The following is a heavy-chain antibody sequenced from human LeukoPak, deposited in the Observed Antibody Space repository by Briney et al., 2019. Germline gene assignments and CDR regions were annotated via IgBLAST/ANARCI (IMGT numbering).Heavy chain of an antibody. CDR2: IYYSGST. J-gene: IGHJ5*02. Sequence: PSETLSLTCTVSGGSISSSSYYWGWIRQPPGKGLEWIGSIYYSGSTYYNPSLKSRVTISVDTSKNQFSLKLSSVTAADTAVYYCARAIRGDWFDPWGQGTLVTVSS. CDR3: ARAIRGDWFDP. D-gene: IGHD3-10*01. V-gene: IGHV4-39*07. CDR1: GGSISSSSYY.